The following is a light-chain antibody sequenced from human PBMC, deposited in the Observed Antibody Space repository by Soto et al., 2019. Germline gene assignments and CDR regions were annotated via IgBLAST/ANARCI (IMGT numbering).Light chain of an antibody. CDR3: QSYDSSLSAYV. CDR1: SSNIGAGYD. J-gene: IGLJ1*01. CDR2: DNY. Sequence: QSVLTQPPSVSGAPGQRVTISCSGSSSNIGAGYDVHWYQQFPGTAPKRLIYDNYNRPSGVPDRFSGSKSGTSASLAITGLQAEDEADYYCQSYDSSLSAYVFGTGTKLTVL. V-gene: IGLV1-40*01.